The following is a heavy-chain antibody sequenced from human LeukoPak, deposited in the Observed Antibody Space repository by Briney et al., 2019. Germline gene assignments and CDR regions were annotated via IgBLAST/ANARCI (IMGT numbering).Heavy chain of an antibody. D-gene: IGHD6-19*01. CDR1: GYTFTSYG. J-gene: IGHJ3*02. CDR3: ARGGWLVPNDAFDI. Sequence: ASVKVSCKASGYTFTSYGISWVRLAPGQGLEWMGWISAYNGNTNYAQKLQGRVTMTTDTSTSTAYMELRSLRSDGTAVYYCARGGWLVPNDAFDIWGQGTMVTVSS. CDR2: ISAYNGNT. V-gene: IGHV1-18*01.